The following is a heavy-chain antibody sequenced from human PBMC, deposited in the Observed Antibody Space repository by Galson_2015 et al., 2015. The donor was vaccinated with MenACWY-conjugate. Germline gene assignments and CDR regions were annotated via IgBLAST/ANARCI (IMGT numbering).Heavy chain of an antibody. CDR3: AKEKKALYCGGDCYSFDK. CDR2: LSYRGNS. CDR1: GASVPNSGYF. J-gene: IGHJ4*02. D-gene: IGHD2-21*02. Sequence: ETLSLTCTVSGASVPNSGYFWGWIRQPPGKALEWIGRLSYRGNSYYTPSLKNRVTITIDPSKNQFSLSLTSMSAADTAVYYCAKEKKALYCGGDCYSFDKWGQGILVSVSS. V-gene: IGHV4-39*07.